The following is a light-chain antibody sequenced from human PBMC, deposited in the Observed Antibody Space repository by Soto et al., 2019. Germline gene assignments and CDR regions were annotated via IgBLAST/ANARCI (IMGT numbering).Light chain of an antibody. CDR2: WAS. CDR1: QSVFKGSNNKDC. V-gene: IGKV4-1*01. J-gene: IGKJ4*01. Sequence: DILMTHSPDSLAVSLGERATINCKSSQSVFKGSNNKDCLAWYQQKPGQPPRLLIYWASTRESGVPDRFSGGGSGTDFTLTISSLQAEDVAVYYCQQYYTTPLTFGGGTKV. CDR3: QQYYTTPLT.